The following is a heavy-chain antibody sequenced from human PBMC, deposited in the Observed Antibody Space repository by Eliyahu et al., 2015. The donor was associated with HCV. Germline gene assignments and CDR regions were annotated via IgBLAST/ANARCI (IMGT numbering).Heavy chain of an antibody. Sequence: EVQLVESGGGLIQXGGSLRLSCAXSGFTVSSXXMXWVRQAPGKGLEWVSVIYSGGSTYYADSVKGRFTISRDNSKNTLYLQMNSLRAEDTAVYYCARDAITMVRGVIISYFDYWGQGTLVTVSS. CDR1: GFTVSSXX. J-gene: IGHJ4*02. D-gene: IGHD3-10*01. V-gene: IGHV3-53*01. CDR2: IYSGGST. CDR3: ARDAITMVRGVIISYFDY.